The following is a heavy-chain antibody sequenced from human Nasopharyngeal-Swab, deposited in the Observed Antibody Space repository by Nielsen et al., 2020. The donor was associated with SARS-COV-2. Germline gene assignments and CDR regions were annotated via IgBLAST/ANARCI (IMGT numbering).Heavy chain of an antibody. Sequence: THSLTRAVSGGSISSNTWWGWVRQTPGMGLEWIGEIIHSGGTNYNPALKSRVTISVDKSKNQLSLEVTSVTAADTAVYYCSRHYYYYMDIWGKGTTVTVSS. CDR1: GGSISSNTW. CDR2: IIHSGGT. CDR3: SRHYYYYMDI. J-gene: IGHJ6*03. V-gene: IGHV4-4*02.